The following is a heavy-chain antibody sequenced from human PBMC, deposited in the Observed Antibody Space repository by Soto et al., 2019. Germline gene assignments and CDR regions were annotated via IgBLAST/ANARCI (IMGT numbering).Heavy chain of an antibody. J-gene: IGHJ4*02. V-gene: IGHV4-4*02. D-gene: IGHD5-12*01. Sequence: SETLSLTCTVSGGSRSSSNWWNWVRQPPGKGLEWIGETHHSGRTNYNPSLKSRVTMSVDTSKNQFSLKLISVTAADTAVYYCAREGNLGRWLQPLDYWGQGTLVTVSS. CDR3: AREGNLGRWLQPLDY. CDR1: GGSRSSSNW. CDR2: THHSGRT.